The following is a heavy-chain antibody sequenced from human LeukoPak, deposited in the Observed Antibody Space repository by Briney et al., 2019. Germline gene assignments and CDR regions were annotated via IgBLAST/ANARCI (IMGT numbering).Heavy chain of an antibody. CDR2: IFASGST. Sequence: PSETLSLTCTVSGGSISSYSWSWIRQPAGKGLEWIGRIFASGSTKYNPSLKSRVTMSVDTSKNQFSLKLSSVTAADTAVYYCARAAGRGDWSYFDYWGQGTLVTVSS. V-gene: IGHV4-4*07. D-gene: IGHD2-21*02. CDR3: ARAAGRGDWSYFDY. CDR1: GGSISSYS. J-gene: IGHJ4*02.